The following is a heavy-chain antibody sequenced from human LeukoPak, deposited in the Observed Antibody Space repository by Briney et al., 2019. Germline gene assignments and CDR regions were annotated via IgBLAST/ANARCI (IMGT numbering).Heavy chain of an antibody. CDR2: IWSGGSNQ. D-gene: IGHD4-11*01. CDR1: QFTFSHYG. J-gene: IGHJ4*02. V-gene: IGHV3-33*06. Sequence: GKSLTLSCVASQFTFSHYGMHWVRQAPGRGLEWVAVIWSGGSNQYYADSVKGRFTISRDDSHNTVYLQMNSLRAEDTAVYFCAKDAQRGFDYSNSLEYWGQGTLVTVSS. CDR3: AKDAQRGFDYSNSLEY.